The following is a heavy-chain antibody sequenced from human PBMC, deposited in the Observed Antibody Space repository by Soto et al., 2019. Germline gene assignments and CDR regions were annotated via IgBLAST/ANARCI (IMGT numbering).Heavy chain of an antibody. CDR2: ISGSGGST. Sequence: GGALGLSGAGSGFTFSSYAMSWVRQAPGKGLEWVSAISGSGGSTYYADSVKGRFTISRDNSKNTLYLQMNSLRAEDTAVYYCAKDLASAPSASYFFDYWGQGTLVTVSS. D-gene: IGHD1-26*01. CDR1: GFTFSSYA. CDR3: AKDLASAPSASYFFDY. J-gene: IGHJ4*02. V-gene: IGHV3-23*01.